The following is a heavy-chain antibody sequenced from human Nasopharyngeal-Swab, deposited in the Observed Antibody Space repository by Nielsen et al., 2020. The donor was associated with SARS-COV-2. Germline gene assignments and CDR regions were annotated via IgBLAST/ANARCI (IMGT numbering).Heavy chain of an antibody. J-gene: IGHJ6*02. Sequence: SLKVSCNASGFSITYRFLHWMRQAPAQALEWMGWITPVNGNAKYAQKFQGRVSITRDGSRTTASLELSSLRPDDTAMYFCASGQCINGVCNPTDGLDVWGQGTSVTVS. V-gene: IGHV1-45*02. CDR2: ITPVNGNA. CDR1: GFSITYRF. D-gene: IGHD2-8*01. CDR3: ASGQCINGVCNPTDGLDV.